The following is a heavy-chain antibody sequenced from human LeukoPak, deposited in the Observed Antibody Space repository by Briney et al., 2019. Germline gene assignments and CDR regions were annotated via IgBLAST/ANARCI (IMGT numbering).Heavy chain of an antibody. CDR2: IYYSGST. Sequence: SETLSLTCTVSGGSISSSSYYWGWIRQPPGKGLEWIGSIYYSGSTYYNPSLKSRVTISVDTSKNQFSLKLSSMTAADTAVYYCARGDIVVIYYFDYWGQGTLVTVSS. V-gene: IGHV4-39*01. CDR3: ARGDIVVIYYFDY. J-gene: IGHJ4*02. D-gene: IGHD3-22*01. CDR1: GGSISSSSYY.